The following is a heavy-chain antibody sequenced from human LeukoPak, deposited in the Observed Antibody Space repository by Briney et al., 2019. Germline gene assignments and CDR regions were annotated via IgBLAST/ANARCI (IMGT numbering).Heavy chain of an antibody. CDR1: GFTFSNYA. CDR3: AKVGMAARPSYWYFDL. V-gene: IGHV3-23*01. CDR2: ISDSDGRT. J-gene: IGHJ2*01. D-gene: IGHD6-6*01. Sequence: PGGSLRLSCAASGFTFSNYAMSWVRQAPGKGVEWVSVISDSDGRTYYVDSVKGRFTTSRDNSKNTLFLQMNSLRAEDTGVYYCAKVGMAARPSYWYFDLWGRGTLVTVSS.